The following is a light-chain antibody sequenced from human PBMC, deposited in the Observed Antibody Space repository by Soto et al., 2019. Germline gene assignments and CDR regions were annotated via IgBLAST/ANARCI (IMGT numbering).Light chain of an antibody. CDR1: SSDVGGYNY. CDR2: EVS. J-gene: IGLJ1*01. CDR3: SSYTTSNTYV. Sequence: QSALTQPASVSGYPGQSITISCTGRSSDVGGYNYVSWYQQHPGKAPKFMIYEVSRRPSGGSNRFSGSKSCNTASLTVSRLQAEDEADYYCSSYTTSNTYVFGTGTKVTLL. V-gene: IGLV2-14*01.